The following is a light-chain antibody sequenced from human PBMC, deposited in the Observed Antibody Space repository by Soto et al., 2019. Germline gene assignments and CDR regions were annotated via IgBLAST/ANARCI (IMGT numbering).Light chain of an antibody. CDR3: QQSYSSPT. CDR2: SAS. J-gene: IGKJ5*01. CDR1: RGISNY. Sequence: DIQMTQSPSSLSASVGDTVTITCRASRGISNYLNWYQHKPGKAPELLIYSASSLHSGVPSRFSGTESGTDFTLTISSLQPEDSATYYCQQSYSSPTFGQGTRLESK. V-gene: IGKV1-39*01.